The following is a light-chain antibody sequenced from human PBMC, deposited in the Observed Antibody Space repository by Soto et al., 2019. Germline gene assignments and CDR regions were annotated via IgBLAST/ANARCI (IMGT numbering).Light chain of an antibody. V-gene: IGLV1-44*01. CDR3: HSYDSSLSGYV. J-gene: IGLJ1*01. CDR2: SNN. Sequence: QSVLTQPPSASGTPGQRVTISCSGSTSNIGSNIVNWYQQLPGTAPKLLIYSNNQRPSGVPDRFSGSKSGTSASLAISGLQSEHEADYYCHSYDSSLSGYVFGTGTKVTVL. CDR1: TSNIGSNI.